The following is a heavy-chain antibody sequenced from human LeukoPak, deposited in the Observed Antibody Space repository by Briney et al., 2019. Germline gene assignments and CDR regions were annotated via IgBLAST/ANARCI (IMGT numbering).Heavy chain of an antibody. CDR2: ISAYNGNT. Sequence: ASVKVSRKASGYTFTSDGISWVRQAPGQGLEWMGWISAYNGNTNYAQKLQGRVSMTTDTSTSTAYMELRSLRSDDTAVYYCARPSRYYYDSSGYLLYYWGQGTLVTVSS. CDR3: ARPSRYYYDSSGYLLYY. J-gene: IGHJ4*02. V-gene: IGHV1-18*01. D-gene: IGHD3-22*01. CDR1: GYTFTSDG.